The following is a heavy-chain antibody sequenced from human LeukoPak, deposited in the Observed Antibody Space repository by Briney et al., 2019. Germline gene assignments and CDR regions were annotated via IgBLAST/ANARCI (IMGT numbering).Heavy chain of an antibody. J-gene: IGHJ4*02. Sequence: SETLSLTCTVSGYSISSSSYYWSWIRQPPGKGLEWIGYIYYSGSTNYNPSLKSRVTISVDTSKNQFSLKLSSVTAADTAVYYCAMYCSSTSCPKGGGYFDYWGQGTLVTVSS. D-gene: IGHD2-2*01. CDR2: IYYSGST. CDR1: GYSISSSSYY. CDR3: AMYCSSTSCPKGGGYFDY. V-gene: IGHV4-61*01.